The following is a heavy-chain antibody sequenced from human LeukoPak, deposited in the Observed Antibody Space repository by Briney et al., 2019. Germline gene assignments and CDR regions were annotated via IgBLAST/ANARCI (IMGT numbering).Heavy chain of an antibody. CDR1: GGSISSGGYD. CDR2: IYYSGST. Sequence: KTSETLSLTCTVSGGSISSGGYDWSWIRQHPGKGLEWIGYIYYSGSTYYDPSLKSRVTISVDTSKNEFSLKLSSVTAADTAVYYCARGPGDILTGYFNWFDPWGQGTLVTVSS. J-gene: IGHJ5*02. D-gene: IGHD3-9*01. V-gene: IGHV4-31*03. CDR3: ARGPGDILTGYFNWFDP.